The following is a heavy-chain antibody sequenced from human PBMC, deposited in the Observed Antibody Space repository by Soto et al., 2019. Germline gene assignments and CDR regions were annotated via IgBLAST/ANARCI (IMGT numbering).Heavy chain of an antibody. Sequence: SETLSLTCTVSGGSISSGGYYWSWIRQHPGKGLEWIGYIYYSGSTYYNPSLKSRVTISVDTSKNQFSLKLSSVTAADTAVYYCARVRNSSGYYSSYYYYGMDVWGQGTTVTVSS. D-gene: IGHD3-22*01. CDR2: IYYSGST. J-gene: IGHJ6*02. CDR1: GGSISSGGYY. CDR3: ARVRNSSGYYSSYYYYGMDV. V-gene: IGHV4-31*03.